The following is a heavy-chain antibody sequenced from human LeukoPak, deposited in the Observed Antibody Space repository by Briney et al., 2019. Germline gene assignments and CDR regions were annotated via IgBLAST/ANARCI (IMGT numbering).Heavy chain of an antibody. CDR3: ANVYYDSSGPPDY. Sequence: EASVKVSCKASGYTFTGYYMHWVRQAPGQGLEWMGRINPNSGGTNYAQKFQDRVTMTRDTSISTAYMELSRLRSDDTAVYYCANVYYDSSGPPDYWGQGTLVTVPS. V-gene: IGHV1-2*06. J-gene: IGHJ4*02. D-gene: IGHD3-22*01. CDR2: INPNSGGT. CDR1: GYTFTGYY.